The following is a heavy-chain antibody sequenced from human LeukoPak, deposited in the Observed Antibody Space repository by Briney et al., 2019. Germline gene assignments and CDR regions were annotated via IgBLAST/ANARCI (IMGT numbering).Heavy chain of an antibody. V-gene: IGHV1-69-2*01. CDR3: ATLPSGDYATFDY. CDR2: VDPEDGET. Sequence: VKVSCXVSGYTFTDYYMHWVQQAPGKGLEWMGLVDPEDGETIYAEKFQGRVTITAGTSTDTAYMELSSLRSEDTAVYYCATLPSGDYATFDYWGQGTLVTVSS. D-gene: IGHD4-17*01. CDR1: GYTFTDYY. J-gene: IGHJ4*02.